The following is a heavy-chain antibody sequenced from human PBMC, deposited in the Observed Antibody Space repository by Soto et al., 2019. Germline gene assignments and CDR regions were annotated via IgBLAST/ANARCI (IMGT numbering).Heavy chain of an antibody. CDR2: ISAYNGNT. CDR1: GYTFTSYG. D-gene: IGHD3-16*02. V-gene: IGHV1-18*01. CDR3: ARDPKYDYIWGSYRYFDY. J-gene: IGHJ4*02. Sequence: ASVKVSCKASGYTFTSYGISWVRQAPGQGIEWMGWISAYNGNTNYAQKLQGRVTMTTDTSTSTAYMELRSLRSDDTAVYYCARDPKYDYIWGSYRYFDYWGQGTLVTVSS.